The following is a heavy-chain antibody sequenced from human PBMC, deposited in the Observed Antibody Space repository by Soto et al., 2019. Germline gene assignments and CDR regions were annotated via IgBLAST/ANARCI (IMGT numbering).Heavy chain of an antibody. Sequence: GGSLRLSCAASGFTFSDYAMTWVRQAPGKGLEWVSVIGNSGNKHYADSVKGRFTISRDNSKNTLDLQMNSLRAEDTAVYYCAKGWFYVGYWGQGTLVTVSS. CDR1: GFTFSDYA. V-gene: IGHV3-23*01. D-gene: IGHD2-15*01. CDR2: IGNSGNK. CDR3: AKGWFYVGY. J-gene: IGHJ4*02.